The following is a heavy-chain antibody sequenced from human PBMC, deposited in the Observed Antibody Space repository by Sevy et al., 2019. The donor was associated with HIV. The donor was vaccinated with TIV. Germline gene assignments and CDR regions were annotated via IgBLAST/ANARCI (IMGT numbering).Heavy chain of an antibody. CDR3: VKDFGGPTDY. J-gene: IGHJ4*02. CDR1: GFSITSYW. D-gene: IGHD3-16*01. CDR2: RKEDGGVT. V-gene: IGHV3-74*01. Sequence: GGSLRLSCAGSGFSITSYWMHWVRQAPGKGGVWVSLRKEDGGVTNHGDSVRGRFTISRDIAKNTLYLQMNSLSVDDTAVYYCVKDFGGPTDYWGQGNVVTVSS.